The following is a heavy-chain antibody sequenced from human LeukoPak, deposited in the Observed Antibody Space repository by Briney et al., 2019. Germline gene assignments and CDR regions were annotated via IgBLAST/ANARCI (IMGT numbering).Heavy chain of an antibody. CDR1: LYTFTDYY. D-gene: IGHD3-22*01. CDR2: INPNGGGT. Sequence: GASVKVSCTTSLYTFTDYYMHWVRQAPGQGLEWMGWINPNGGGTNYAQKFQGRVTMTGDTSINTAYMELCSLRSEDTAVYYCARGAFYYYDSSGYYFQSFLYWGQGTLVTVSS. CDR3: ARGAFYYYDSSGYYFQSFLY. J-gene: IGHJ4*02. V-gene: IGHV1-2*02.